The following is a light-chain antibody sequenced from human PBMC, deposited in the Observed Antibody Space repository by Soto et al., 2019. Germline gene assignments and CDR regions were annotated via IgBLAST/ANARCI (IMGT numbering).Light chain of an antibody. CDR2: GAS. CDR1: QSINSAY. Sequence: EIVLTQSPGTLSLSPGDRATLSCRASQSINSAYLAWYQQKPDQAPRLLIYGASSRFTGIPDRFGGSGSGTDFTLTISRLEPEDFAVYYCQKYYDSPRFGQGTKVEIK. V-gene: IGKV3-20*01. CDR3: QKYYDSPR. J-gene: IGKJ1*01.